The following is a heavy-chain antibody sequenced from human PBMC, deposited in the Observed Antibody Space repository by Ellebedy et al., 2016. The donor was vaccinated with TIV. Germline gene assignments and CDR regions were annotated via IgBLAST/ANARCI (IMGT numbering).Heavy chain of an antibody. D-gene: IGHD3-16*01. V-gene: IGHV3-23*01. J-gene: IGHJ3*02. CDR1: GFTFSNYA. Sequence: PGWSLRLSCAASGFTFSNYAMGWVRQTPGKGLEWVSGIYGSGRTTYYSDSVKGRFTISRDNSRDTLYLQMNSLSAEDTAIYYCAKDQVGGDGRWVFDIWGQGTMVTVSS. CDR2: IYGSGRTT. CDR3: AKDQVGGDGRWVFDI.